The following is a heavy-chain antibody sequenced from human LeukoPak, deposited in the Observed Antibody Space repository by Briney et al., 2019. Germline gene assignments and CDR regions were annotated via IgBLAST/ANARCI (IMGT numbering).Heavy chain of an antibody. D-gene: IGHD4-17*01. J-gene: IGHJ4*02. CDR3: ARTNPVYGDYDY. V-gene: IGHV3-53*01. Sequence: SGGSLRLSCAVSGSSVNDNYMSWVRQAPGKGLQWVSVMFPDGRTYYADSVKGRFTISRDLARNTLLLQMHSLRADDTAVHYCARTNPVYGDYDYWGQGTLVTVSS. CDR2: MFPDGRT. CDR1: GSSVNDNY.